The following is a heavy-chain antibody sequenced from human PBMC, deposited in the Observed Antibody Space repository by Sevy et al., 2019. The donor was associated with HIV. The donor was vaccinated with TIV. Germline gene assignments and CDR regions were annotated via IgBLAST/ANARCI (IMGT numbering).Heavy chain of an antibody. J-gene: IGHJ4*02. CDR1: GYTFRNHG. CDR3: ARDPSNSSGWKLWLDY. Sequence: ASVKVSCKASGYTFRNHGISWVRQAPGQGLEWMGWISCYNGDIRKAEKFQGRVTMTTDTSTSTAYMEVRSLRSDDTAVYYCARDPSNSSGWKLWLDYWGQGTLVTVSS. CDR2: ISCYNGDI. D-gene: IGHD3-22*01. V-gene: IGHV1-18*01.